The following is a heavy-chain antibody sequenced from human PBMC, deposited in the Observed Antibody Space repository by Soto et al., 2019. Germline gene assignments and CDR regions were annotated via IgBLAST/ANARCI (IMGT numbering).Heavy chain of an antibody. Sequence: PGGSLRLSCAASGFTFSNYAMSWVRQAPGKGLEWVSSISTSGVVTYYADSVKGRFTISRDISKNTVYLQMNSLRAEDSAVYYCARERSAYGFADSWGQGTLVTVSS. CDR3: ARERSAYGFADS. CDR1: GFTFSNYA. J-gene: IGHJ4*02. CDR2: ISTSGVVT. D-gene: IGHD2-21*01. V-gene: IGHV3-23*01.